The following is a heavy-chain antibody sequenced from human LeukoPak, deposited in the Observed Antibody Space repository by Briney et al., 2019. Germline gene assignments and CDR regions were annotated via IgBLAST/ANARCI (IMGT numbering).Heavy chain of an antibody. J-gene: IGHJ4*02. CDR2: INPNSGDT. Sequence: ASVKVSCKASGYTFTGYYMHWVRQAPGQGLEWMGWINPNSGDTKYAQKFQGRVTMTRDTSISTVYMELSRLTSDDTAVYYCATQRGSYLWGTDFDYWGQGTLVTVSS. CDR3: ATQRGSYLWGTDFDY. CDR1: GYTFTGYY. D-gene: IGHD3-16*01. V-gene: IGHV1-2*02.